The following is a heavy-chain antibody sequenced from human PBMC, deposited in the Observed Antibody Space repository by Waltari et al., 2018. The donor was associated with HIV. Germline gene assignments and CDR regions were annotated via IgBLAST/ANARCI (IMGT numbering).Heavy chain of an antibody. Sequence: QVQLVQSGAAVKTPVSSVKVSCTASGGTFRSYAISWMGQAPGQGIEWMGGIIPIFETSNYAQKFQGRVTITADESTSTAYMELSSLRSDDTAVYYCARELKQLSPQDYDSPPRGFDIWGQGTMVTVSS. CDR1: GGTFRSYA. D-gene: IGHD3-22*01. CDR3: ARELKQLSPQDYDSPPRGFDI. J-gene: IGHJ3*02. V-gene: IGHV1-69*12. CDR2: IIPIFETS.